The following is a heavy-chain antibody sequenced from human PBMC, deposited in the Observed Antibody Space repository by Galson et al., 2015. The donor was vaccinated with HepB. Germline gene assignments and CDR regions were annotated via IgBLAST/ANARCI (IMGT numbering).Heavy chain of an antibody. Sequence: SVKVSCKASGYTFTSYDINWVRQATGQGLEWMGWMNPNSGNTGYAQKFQGRVTMTRNTSISTAYMEQSSLRSEDTAVYYCARGPIAAVGPFRYYYGMDVWGQGTTVTVSS. CDR2: MNPNSGNT. CDR1: GYTFTSYD. CDR3: ARGPIAAVGPFRYYYGMDV. V-gene: IGHV1-8*01. J-gene: IGHJ6*02. D-gene: IGHD6-13*01.